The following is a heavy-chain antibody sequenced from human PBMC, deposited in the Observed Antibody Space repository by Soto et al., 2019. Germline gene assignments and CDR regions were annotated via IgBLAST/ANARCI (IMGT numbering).Heavy chain of an antibody. V-gene: IGHV1-18*01. CDR2: ISAYNGNT. J-gene: IGHJ4*02. CDR3: ARDPYYDSSGSVDY. D-gene: IGHD3-22*01. CDR1: GYTFSSYF. Sequence: ASVKVSCKASGYTFSSYFISWVRQAPGQGLEWMGWISAYNGNTNYAQKLQGRVTMTTDTSTSTAYMELRSLRSDDTAVYYCARDPYYDSSGSVDYWGQGTLVTVSS.